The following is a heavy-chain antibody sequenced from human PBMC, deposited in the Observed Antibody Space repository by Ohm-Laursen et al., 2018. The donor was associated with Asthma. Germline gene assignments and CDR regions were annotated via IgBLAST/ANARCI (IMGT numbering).Heavy chain of an antibody. CDR1: GYTFTSYS. V-gene: IGHV1-46*01. D-gene: IGHD6-13*01. CDR2: INPSGGST. Sequence: GASVKVSCKASGYTFTSYSMHWVRQAPGQGLEWMGIINPSGGSTSYAQKFQGRVTMTRDTSISTAYMELSRLRSDDTAVYYRARGQAAHVDYWGQGTLVTVSS. CDR3: ARGQAAHVDY. J-gene: IGHJ4*02.